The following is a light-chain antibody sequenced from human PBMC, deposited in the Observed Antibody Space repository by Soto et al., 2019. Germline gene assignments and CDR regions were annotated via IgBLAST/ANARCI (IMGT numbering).Light chain of an antibody. CDR1: QGISSY. CDR2: AAS. Sequence: AIRMTQSPSSFSASTGDRVTITCRASQGISSYLAWYQQKPGKAPKLLIYAASTLQSGVPSRFSGSGSGTEFTLTISCLQSEDFATYYCQQYYSYPLTFGGGPKVEIK. V-gene: IGKV1-8*01. CDR3: QQYYSYPLT. J-gene: IGKJ4*01.